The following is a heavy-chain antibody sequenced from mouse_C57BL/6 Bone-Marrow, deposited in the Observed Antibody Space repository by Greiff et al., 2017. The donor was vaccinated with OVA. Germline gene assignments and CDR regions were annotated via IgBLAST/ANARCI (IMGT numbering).Heavy chain of an antibody. CDR2: IAPSDSYI. CDR3: AYYGSRLYLHY. J-gene: IGHJ2*02. CDR1: GYTFTNYW. D-gene: IGHD1-1*01. Sequence: QVQLQQPGAELVRPGTSVKLSCKASGYTFTNYWMHWVKQRPGQGLEWIGVIAPSDSYINYNQKFKGRATLTVDTSSSTAYMHLSSLTSEDSAVYYCAYYGSRLYLHYWGPGTSLTVSS. V-gene: IGHV1-59*01.